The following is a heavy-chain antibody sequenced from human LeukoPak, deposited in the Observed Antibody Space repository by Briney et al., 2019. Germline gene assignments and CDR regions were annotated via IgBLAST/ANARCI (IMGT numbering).Heavy chain of an antibody. CDR2: ITSDGTST. J-gene: IGHJ4*02. CDR3: ARDSYTNYALS. Sequence: GGSLRLSCAASGFTFSSYWMHWVRHAPGKGLVWVSRITSDGTSTNYADSVKGRFTISRDNAKNTLYLQMNSLRAEDTAVYYCARDSYTNYALSWGQGTLLTVSS. V-gene: IGHV3-74*01. CDR1: GFTFSSYW. D-gene: IGHD4-11*01.